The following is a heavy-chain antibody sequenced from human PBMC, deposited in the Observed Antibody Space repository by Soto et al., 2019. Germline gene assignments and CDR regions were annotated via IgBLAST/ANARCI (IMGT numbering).Heavy chain of an antibody. Sequence: PSETLSLTCTVSGGSISSYYWSWIRQPPGKGLEWIGYIYYSGSTNYNPSLKSRVTISVDTSKNQFSLKLSSVTAADTAVYYCATSYGDYDIYYYYMDVWGKGTTVTVSS. CDR2: IYYSGST. V-gene: IGHV4-59*01. D-gene: IGHD4-17*01. CDR1: GGSISSYY. J-gene: IGHJ6*03. CDR3: ATSYGDYDIYYYYMDV.